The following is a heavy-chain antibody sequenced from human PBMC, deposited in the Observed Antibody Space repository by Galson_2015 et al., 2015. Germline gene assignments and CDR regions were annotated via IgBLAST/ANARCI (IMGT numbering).Heavy chain of an antibody. CDR2: MYNSGRT. CDR3: ARNSGSNYYFDH. CDR1: GGSISSYY. J-gene: IGHJ4*02. V-gene: IGHV4-59*01. D-gene: IGHD1-26*01. Sequence: ETLSLTCTVSGGSISSYYWSWIRQPPGQGLEWIGYMYNSGRTNYNPSLKSRVTISVDTSKNQFSLKLTSVTTADTAVYYCARNSGSNYYFDHWGQGTLVTVSS.